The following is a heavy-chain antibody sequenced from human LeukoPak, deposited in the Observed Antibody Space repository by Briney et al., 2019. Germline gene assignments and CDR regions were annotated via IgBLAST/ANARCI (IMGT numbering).Heavy chain of an antibody. CDR2: IYHSGST. J-gene: IGHJ4*01. D-gene: IGHD3-22*01. Sequence: PSGTLSLTCAVSGGSISSYNWWSWVRQPPRKGLEWIGEIYHSGSTNYNPSLKSRVTISIDKSKSLFSLKLNSVTAADTAVYYCAMRPASSAYYRIDHWGHGTLVTVSS. CDR1: GGSISSYNW. V-gene: IGHV4-4*02. CDR3: AMRPASSAYYRIDH.